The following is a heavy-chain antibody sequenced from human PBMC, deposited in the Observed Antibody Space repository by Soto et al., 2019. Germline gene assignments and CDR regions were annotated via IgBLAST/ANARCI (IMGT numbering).Heavy chain of an antibody. CDR3: ARDREAGYNFYYGMDV. V-gene: IGHV4-4*07. CDR1: GADITTYS. D-gene: IGHD6-19*01. CDR2: IYTSASI. Sequence: SETLSLTCSVSGADITTYSWTWIRQPAGKGLEWIGRIYTSASINYNPSLRGRVTLSVDTSTNQVSLKLASVTAADTAVYYCARDREAGYNFYYGMDVWGQGTTVTVSS. J-gene: IGHJ6*02.